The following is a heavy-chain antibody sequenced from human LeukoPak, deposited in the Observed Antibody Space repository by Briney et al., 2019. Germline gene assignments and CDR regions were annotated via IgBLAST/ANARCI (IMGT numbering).Heavy chain of an antibody. J-gene: IGHJ4*02. V-gene: IGHV3-30*18. CDR1: GFTFGSYG. CDR2: ISYDGRSK. Sequence: TGGSLRLSCAASGFTFGSYGMHWVRQAPGKGLEWVAVISYDGRSKYYSDSVKGRFTISRDDSKNTQYLQMNSLRGEDTAVYFCAKGGVATVDYLDYWGQGTLVTVSS. D-gene: IGHD5-12*01. CDR3: AKGGVATVDYLDY.